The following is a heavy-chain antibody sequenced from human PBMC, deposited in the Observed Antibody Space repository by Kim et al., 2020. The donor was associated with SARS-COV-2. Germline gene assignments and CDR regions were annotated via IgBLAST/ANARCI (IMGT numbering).Heavy chain of an antibody. CDR2: ISWNSGSI. CDR1: GFTFDDYA. D-gene: IGHD4-17*01. Sequence: GGSLRLSCAASGFTFDDYAMHWVRQAPGKGLEWVSGISWNSGSIGYADSVKGRFTISRDNAKNSLYLQMNSLRAEDTALYYCAKVLHYGDYSGVYWGQGTLVTVSS. CDR3: AKVLHYGDYSGVY. V-gene: IGHV3-9*01. J-gene: IGHJ4*02.